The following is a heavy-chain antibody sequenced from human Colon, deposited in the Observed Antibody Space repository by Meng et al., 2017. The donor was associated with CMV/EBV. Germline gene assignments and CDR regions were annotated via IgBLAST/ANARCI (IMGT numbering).Heavy chain of an antibody. CDR1: RFTFISYA. J-gene: IGHJ4*02. CDR3: AKDLGTTSELEPFDY. V-gene: IGHV3-23*01. CDR2: ISSSAGTT. D-gene: IGHD1-1*01. Sequence: GGSLKISCAASRFTFISYAMSWVRQAPGRGLEWVSGISSSAGTTLYADSVKGRFTISRDNSKNTLYLQMNSLRAEDTATYYCAKDLGTTSELEPFDYWGQGTLVTVSS.